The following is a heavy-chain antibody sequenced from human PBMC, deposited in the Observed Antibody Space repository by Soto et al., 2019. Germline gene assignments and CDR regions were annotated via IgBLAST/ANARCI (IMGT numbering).Heavy chain of an antibody. CDR3: ARVGSSGWLYYYYYGMDV. Sequence: SEALSLTCTVSGGSVSSSSCYWSWIRQPPGKGLEWIGEINHSGSTNYNPSLKSRVTISVDTSKNQFSLKLSSVTAADTAVYYCARVGSSGWLYYYYYGMDVWGQGTTVT. CDR2: INHSGST. V-gene: IGHV4-39*07. CDR1: GGSVSSSSCY. D-gene: IGHD6-19*01. J-gene: IGHJ6*02.